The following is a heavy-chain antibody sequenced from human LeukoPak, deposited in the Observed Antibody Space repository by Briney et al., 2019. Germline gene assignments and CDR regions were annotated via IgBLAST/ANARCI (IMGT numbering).Heavy chain of an antibody. Sequence: GGSLRLSCAASGFIFTTYWMSWVRQAPGKGLEWVANIKQDGSEKYYVDSVKGRFTISRDNAKNSLYLQMNSLRAEDTAVYYCARDREAPADWGQGTLVTVSS. D-gene: IGHD5-24*01. CDR3: ARDREAPAD. V-gene: IGHV3-7*01. J-gene: IGHJ4*02. CDR1: GFIFTTYW. CDR2: IKQDGSEK.